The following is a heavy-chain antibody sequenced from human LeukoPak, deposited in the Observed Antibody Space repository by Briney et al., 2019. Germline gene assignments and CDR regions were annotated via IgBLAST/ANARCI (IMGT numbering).Heavy chain of an antibody. CDR3: ARGFEGSGSLKYSHLGFDP. CDR2: INNSGSN. V-gene: IGHV4-34*01. J-gene: IGHJ5*02. Sequence: SETLSLTCAVYGASFSGYYWSWLRHPPGKGREWLGEINNSGSNNYDPSLKSRVTISVYTSKNQFSLKLSSVTAADPAVYYCARGFEGSGSLKYSHLGFDPWGQGTLVTASS. CDR1: GASFSGYY. D-gene: IGHD3-10*01.